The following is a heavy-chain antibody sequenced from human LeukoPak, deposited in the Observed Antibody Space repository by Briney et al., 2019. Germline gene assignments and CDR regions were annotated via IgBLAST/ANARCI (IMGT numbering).Heavy chain of an antibody. D-gene: IGHD6-19*01. CDR1: GYTFTNYY. V-gene: IGHV1-2*02. CDR2: INPNSGGT. J-gene: IGHJ4*02. Sequence: ASVKVSCKASGYTFTNYYMHWVRQAPGQGLEWMGWINPNSGGTNYAQKFQGRVTMTEDTSTDTAYMELSSLRSEDTAVYYCAAVRTVAVAGEFDYWGQGTLVTVSS. CDR3: AAVRTVAVAGEFDY.